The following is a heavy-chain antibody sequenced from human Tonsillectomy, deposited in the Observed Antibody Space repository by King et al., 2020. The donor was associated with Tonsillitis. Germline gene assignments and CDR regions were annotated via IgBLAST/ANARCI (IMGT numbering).Heavy chain of an antibody. D-gene: IGHD3-22*01. CDR2: ISYDGSNK. CDR3: AKDLYFYDSSGYLDY. Sequence: VQLVESGGGVVQPGRSLRLSCAASGFTFSTYDMHWVRQAPGKGLEWVAAISYDGSNKFYAESVKGRFTISRDNSKNTLYLQMNSLRAEDTAVYYCAKDLYFYDSSGYLDYWGQGTLVTVSS. J-gene: IGHJ4*02. V-gene: IGHV3-30*18. CDR1: GFTFSTYD.